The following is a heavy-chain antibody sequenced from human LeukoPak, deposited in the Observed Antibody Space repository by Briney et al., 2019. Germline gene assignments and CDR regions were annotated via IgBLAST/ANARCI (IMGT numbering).Heavy chain of an antibody. J-gene: IGHJ5*02. D-gene: IGHD3-3*01. CDR2: IYPGDSDT. CDR3: ARQMSDFWSGYSAPQNWFDP. V-gene: IGHV5-51*01. Sequence: GESLKISCKASGYTFTSYWIGWARQMPGKGLEWMGIIYPGDSDTSYSPSFQGQVTVSADKSISTAYLQWSSLKASDTAMYYCARQMSDFWSGYSAPQNWFDPWGQGTLVTVSS. CDR1: GYTFTSYW.